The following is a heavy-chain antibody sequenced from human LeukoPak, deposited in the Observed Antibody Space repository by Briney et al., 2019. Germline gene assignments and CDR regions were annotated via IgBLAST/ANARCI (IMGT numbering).Heavy chain of an antibody. D-gene: IGHD6-6*01. Sequence: SSETLSLTCTVSGGSISSGSYYWSWIRQPAGKGLEWIGRIYTSGSTNYNPSLKSRVTISVDTSKNQFSLKLSSVTAADTAVYYCARGRRGLPLSIAARPVFGYWGQGTLVTVSS. CDR1: GGSISSGSYY. V-gene: IGHV4-61*02. J-gene: IGHJ4*02. CDR2: IYTSGST. CDR3: ARGRRGLPLSIAARPVFGY.